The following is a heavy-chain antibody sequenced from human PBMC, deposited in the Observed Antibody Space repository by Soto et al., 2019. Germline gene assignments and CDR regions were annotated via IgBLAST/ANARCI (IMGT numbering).Heavy chain of an antibody. J-gene: IGHJ3*02. Sequence: QVQLVQSGAEVKKPGSSVKVSCKASGGTFSSYTISWVRQAPGQGLEWMGRIIPILGIANYAQKFQGRVTIXXEXSMXTAYMELSSLRSEDTAVYYCARVSGYYDSSGPIDIWGQGTMVTVSS. V-gene: IGHV1-69*02. CDR3: ARVSGYYDSSGPIDI. D-gene: IGHD3-22*01. CDR1: GGTFSSYT. CDR2: IIPILGIA.